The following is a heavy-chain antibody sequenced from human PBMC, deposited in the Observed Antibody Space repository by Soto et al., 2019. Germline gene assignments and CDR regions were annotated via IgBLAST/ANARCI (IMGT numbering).Heavy chain of an antibody. Sequence: HAQLVPSGAEMKKPVSSVKVSCKATGYTFSAYTMNWVRQAPGQSLEWRGRINAGSGNTKYSQNFQGRVSITRDTSASAVYMELTGLTSEDTAVYYCARDTETLGPRANDALDIWGQGTMVTVSS. CDR1: GYTFSAYT. CDR2: INAGSGNT. V-gene: IGHV1-3*01. J-gene: IGHJ3*02. CDR3: ARDTETLGPRANDALDI. D-gene: IGHD3-3*02.